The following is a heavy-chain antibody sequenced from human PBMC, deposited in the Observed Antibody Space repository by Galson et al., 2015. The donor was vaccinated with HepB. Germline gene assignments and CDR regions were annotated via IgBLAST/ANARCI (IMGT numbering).Heavy chain of an antibody. CDR3: AKLNYYDSSGYLDY. D-gene: IGHD3-22*01. V-gene: IGHV3-23*01. J-gene: IGHJ4*02. Sequence: SLRLSCAAPGFTFSNYAMNWVRQAPGKGLEWVSGISGSGGNTYYADSVKGRFTISRDNSRKTLYLQMDSLRAEDTALYYCAKLNYYDSSGYLDYWGQGTLVTVPS. CDR2: ISGSGGNT. CDR1: GFTFSNYA.